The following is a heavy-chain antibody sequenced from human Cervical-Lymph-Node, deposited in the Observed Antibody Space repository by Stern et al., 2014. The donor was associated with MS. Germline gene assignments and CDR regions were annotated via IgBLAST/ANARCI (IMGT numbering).Heavy chain of an antibody. CDR2: TITIFGTT. CDR1: GGTSRNFG. D-gene: IGHD1-1*01. J-gene: IGHJ6*02. V-gene: IGHV1-69*06. CDR3: ARDNDDNGMDV. Sequence: QVQLVQSGAAVKNPGSSVKVACRAAGGTSRNFGYSWVRQAPGQGLDWMGGTITIFGTTHYAQKFQGRVAITADNSMSTVYMELTGLTSADTAVYYCARDNDDNGMDVWGQGTPVTVSS.